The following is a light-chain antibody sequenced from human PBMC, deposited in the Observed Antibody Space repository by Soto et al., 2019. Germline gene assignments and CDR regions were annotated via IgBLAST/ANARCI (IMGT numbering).Light chain of an antibody. Sequence: EIVMTQSPATLSVSPGERATLSCRASQSVSSNLAWYQQKPGQAPRLLIYGASTRATGIPARFSGSGSGTEFILTISSLQSEDFAVYYCQQYNNWPWTFGQGTKLEIK. CDR3: QQYNNWPWT. V-gene: IGKV3-15*01. CDR1: QSVSSN. CDR2: GAS. J-gene: IGKJ2*01.